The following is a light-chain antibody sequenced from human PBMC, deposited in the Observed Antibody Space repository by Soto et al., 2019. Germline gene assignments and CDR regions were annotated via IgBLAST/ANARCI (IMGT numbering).Light chain of an antibody. CDR1: DIGSKS. Sequence: SYELTQPPSVSVAPGQTAMITCGGNDIGSKSVHWYQQRPGQAPVLVVYDDRDRPSGIPERFSGSNSGSTATLTISRVEAGDEADYYCQVWDRNNNHVLLGGGTKLTV. CDR2: DDR. CDR3: QVWDRNNNHVL. V-gene: IGLV3-21*02. J-gene: IGLJ2*01.